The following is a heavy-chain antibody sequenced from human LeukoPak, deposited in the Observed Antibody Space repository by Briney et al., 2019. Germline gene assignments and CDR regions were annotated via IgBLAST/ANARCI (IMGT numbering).Heavy chain of an antibody. CDR3: ARDPRYDSSGYYPPFEY. CDR1: GFTFSSYA. D-gene: IGHD3-22*01. V-gene: IGHV3-30-3*01. J-gene: IGHJ4*02. CDR2: ISYDGSNK. Sequence: PGGSLRLSCVASGFTFSSYAMHWVRQAPGKGLEWVAVISYDGSNKYYADSVKGRFTISRDNSKNTLYLQMNSLRAEDTAVYYCARDPRYDSSGYYPPFEYWGQGTLVTVSS.